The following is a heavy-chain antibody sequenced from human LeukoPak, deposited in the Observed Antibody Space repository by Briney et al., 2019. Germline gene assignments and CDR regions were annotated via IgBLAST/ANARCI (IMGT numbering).Heavy chain of an antibody. CDR3: AKDKAPVAGTEAFDI. CDR2: ISWNSGSI. J-gene: IGHJ3*02. D-gene: IGHD6-19*01. CDR1: GLTFDDYA. V-gene: IGHV3-9*01. Sequence: GGSLRLSCAASGLTFDDYAMHWVRQAPGKGLEWVSGISWNSGSIGYADSVKGRFTISRDNAKNSLYLQMNSLRAEDTALYYCAKDKAPVAGTEAFDIWGQGTMVTVSS.